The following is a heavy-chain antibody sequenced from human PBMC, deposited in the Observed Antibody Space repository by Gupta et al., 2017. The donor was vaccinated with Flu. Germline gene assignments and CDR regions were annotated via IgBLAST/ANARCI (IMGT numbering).Heavy chain of an antibody. CDR3: ATVGMLTGYYYFDY. V-gene: IGHV3-15*01. D-gene: IGHD3-9*01. CDR1: GFTFPNAW. J-gene: IGHJ4*02. Sequence: EVQLMESGGGLVKPGGSLRLSCAASGFTFPNAWMAWVRQAPGKGLEWVGRIKNKADGGTTDYAASVKGRFSITRDDSESTLFLQMNTLKTEDTAVYYCATVGMLTGYYYFDYWGQGTLVTVSS. CDR2: IKNKADGGTT.